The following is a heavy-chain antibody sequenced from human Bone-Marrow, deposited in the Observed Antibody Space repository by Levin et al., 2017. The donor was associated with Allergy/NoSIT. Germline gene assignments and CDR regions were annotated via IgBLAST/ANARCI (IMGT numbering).Heavy chain of an antibody. V-gene: IGHV1-24*01. CDR3: ATRKAPTADYTLVYQYRMDV. D-gene: IGHD3/OR15-3a*01. J-gene: IGHJ6*02. CDR2: FDPEDGET. Sequence: ASVKVSCKVSGYTLTELPMHWVRQAPGEGLEWVGSFDPEDGETIYAQKFQGRVTMTQDTSTDTAYMQLSSLTSEDTAVYFCATRKAPTADYTLVYQYRMDVWGQGTTVTVSS. CDR1: GYTLTELP.